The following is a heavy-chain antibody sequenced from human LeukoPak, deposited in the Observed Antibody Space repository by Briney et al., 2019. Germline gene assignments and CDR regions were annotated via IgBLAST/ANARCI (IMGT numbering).Heavy chain of an antibody. Sequence: ASVKVSCKASGYTFTGYYMHWVRQAPGQGLEWMGWINPNSGGTNYAQKFQGRVTMTRDTSISTDYMELSRLRSDDTAVYYCAAEYSGYVNWFDPWGQGTLVTVSS. CDR3: AAEYSGYVNWFDP. J-gene: IGHJ5*02. V-gene: IGHV1-2*02. D-gene: IGHD5-12*01. CDR2: INPNSGGT. CDR1: GYTFTGYY.